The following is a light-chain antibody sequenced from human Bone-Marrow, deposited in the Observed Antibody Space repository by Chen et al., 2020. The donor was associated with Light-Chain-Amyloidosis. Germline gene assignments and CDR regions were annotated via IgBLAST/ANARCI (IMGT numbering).Light chain of an antibody. J-gene: IGLJ3*02. CDR3: QVWDRSSDRPV. Sequence: SYVLTHPPSVSVAPGQTATLACGGNNIGSTSVHWYQQPPGQAPLLVVYDDSDRPSGIPERLSGSNSGNTATLTISRVEAGDEADYYCQVWDRSSDRPVFGGGTKLTVL. CDR2: DDS. V-gene: IGLV3-21*02. CDR1: NIGSTS.